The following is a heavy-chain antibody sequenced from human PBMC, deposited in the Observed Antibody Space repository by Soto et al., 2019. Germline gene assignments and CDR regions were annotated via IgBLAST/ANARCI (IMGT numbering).Heavy chain of an antibody. CDR1: GFTFTTAW. J-gene: IGHJ4*02. Sequence: PGGSLRLSCAASGFTFTTAWFNWVRQAPGKGLEWVAVISYDGSNKYYADSVKGRFTISRDNSKNTLYLQMNSLRAEDTAVYYCARSTIPYDSSGYSDYWGQGTLVTVSS. D-gene: IGHD3-22*01. CDR2: ISYDGSNK. V-gene: IGHV3-30-3*01. CDR3: ARSTIPYDSSGYSDY.